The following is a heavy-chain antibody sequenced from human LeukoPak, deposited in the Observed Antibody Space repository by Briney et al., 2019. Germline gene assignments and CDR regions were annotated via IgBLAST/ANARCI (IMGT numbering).Heavy chain of an antibody. J-gene: IGHJ4*02. CDR2: TYYSGST. Sequence: SETLSLTCTVSGGSISSSSYYWGWIRQPPGKGLEWIGSTYYSGSTYYNPSLKSRVTISVDTSKNQFSLKLSSVTAADTAVYYCARLTSSSWPVFDYWGQGTLVTVSS. D-gene: IGHD6-13*01. CDR3: ARLTSSSWPVFDY. CDR1: GGSISSSSYY. V-gene: IGHV4-39*01.